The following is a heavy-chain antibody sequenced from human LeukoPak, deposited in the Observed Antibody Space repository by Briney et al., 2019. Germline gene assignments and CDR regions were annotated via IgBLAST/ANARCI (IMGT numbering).Heavy chain of an antibody. D-gene: IGHD6-13*01. CDR2: ISSSSSYI. Sequence: GGSLRLSCGASGFTFSSYSMNWVRQAPGKGLEWVSSISSSSSYIYYADSVKGRFTISRDNAKNSLYLQMNSLRAEDTAVYYCAREGYSSSWYFQWFDPWGQGTLVTVSS. J-gene: IGHJ5*02. CDR1: GFTFSSYS. V-gene: IGHV3-21*01. CDR3: AREGYSSSWYFQWFDP.